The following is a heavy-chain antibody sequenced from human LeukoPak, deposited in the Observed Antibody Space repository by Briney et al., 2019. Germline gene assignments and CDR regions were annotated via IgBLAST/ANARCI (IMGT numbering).Heavy chain of an antibody. J-gene: IGHJ4*02. CDR1: GFTFSSYG. CDR3: ERSGVREYYYDRSGYYSSGYDY. CDR2: ISYDGRNK. Sequence: GGSLRLSCAASGFTFSSYGMHWVRQAPGKGLEWVAVISYDGRNKYYADSVKGRFTISRDNSKNTLYLQMNSLRAEDTAVYYCERSGVREYYYDRSGYYSSGYDYWGQGTLVTVSS. D-gene: IGHD3-22*01. V-gene: IGHV3-30*03.